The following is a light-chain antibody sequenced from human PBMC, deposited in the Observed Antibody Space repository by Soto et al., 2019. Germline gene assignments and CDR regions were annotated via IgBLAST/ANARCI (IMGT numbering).Light chain of an antibody. V-gene: IGKV3-15*01. CDR1: QSVTAN. J-gene: IGKJ1*01. CDR3: QQYTNWPQT. CDR2: GAS. Sequence: KVMTPSPAPPSFAPGERATLSFRASQSVTANLAWYQQKPGQAPRLLIYGASTRATGIPARFSGSGSGTEFTLTISSLQSEDFAVYYCQQYTNWPQTFGQGTKVDIK.